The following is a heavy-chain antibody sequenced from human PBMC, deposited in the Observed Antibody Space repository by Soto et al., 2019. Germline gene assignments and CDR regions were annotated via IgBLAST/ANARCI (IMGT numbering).Heavy chain of an antibody. CDR3: AKDWTGFWDYYYGMDV. CDR1: GFTFSSYG. D-gene: IGHD3-16*01. V-gene: IGHV3-30*18. Sequence: LRLSCAASGFTFSSYGMHWVRQAPGKGLEWVAVISYDGSNKYYADSVKGRFTISRDNSKNTLYLQMNSLRAEDTAVYYCAKDWTGFWDYYYGMDVWGQGTTVTVSS. J-gene: IGHJ6*02. CDR2: ISYDGSNK.